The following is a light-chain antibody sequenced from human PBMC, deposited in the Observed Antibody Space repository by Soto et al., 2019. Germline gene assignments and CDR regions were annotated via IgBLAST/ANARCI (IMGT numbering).Light chain of an antibody. J-gene: IGKJ5*01. CDR1: QSVSSSY. V-gene: IGKV3-20*01. Sequence: EIVLTQSPGTLSLSPGERATLSCRASQSVSSSYLAWYQQKPGQAPRLLIYGASSRATGIPDRFSGSGSGTEFTLTISSLQSDDFAVYYCQQYNNWPPITFGQGTRLEI. CDR3: QQYNNWPPIT. CDR2: GAS.